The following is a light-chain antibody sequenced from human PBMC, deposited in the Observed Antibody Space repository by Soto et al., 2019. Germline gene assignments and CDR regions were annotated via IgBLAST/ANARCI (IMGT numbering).Light chain of an antibody. V-gene: IGKV2-28*01. J-gene: IGKJ5*01. CDR3: MQTLENPIT. Sequence: DIVMTQSPLSLPVTPGEPASISCRSSQSLLHSNGYNYLDWYLQKPGQSPQLLIYLGSNRASGVPDRFTGSGSGTDFTLKISRVEAEDVGLYHCMQTLENPITFGQGTRLEIK. CDR1: QSLLHSNGYNY. CDR2: LGS.